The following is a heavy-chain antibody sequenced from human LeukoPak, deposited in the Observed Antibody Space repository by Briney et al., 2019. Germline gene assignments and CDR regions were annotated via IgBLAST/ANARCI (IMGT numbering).Heavy chain of an antibody. V-gene: IGHV4-59*01. J-gene: IGHJ4*02. Sequence: SETLSLTCTVSGGSISSYYWSWIRQPPGKGLEWIGYIYYSGSTNYNPSLKRRVTISVDTSKNQFSLKLSSVTAADTAVYYCARVRYSYGLLFDYWGQGTLVTVSS. CDR2: IYYSGST. CDR1: GGSISSYY. D-gene: IGHD5-18*01. CDR3: ARVRYSYGLLFDY.